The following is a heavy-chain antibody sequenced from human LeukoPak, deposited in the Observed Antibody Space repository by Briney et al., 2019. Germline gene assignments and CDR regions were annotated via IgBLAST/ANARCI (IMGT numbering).Heavy chain of an antibody. CDR2: IRSKAYGGTT. CDR3: TSDDYGDL. J-gene: IGHJ5*02. D-gene: IGHD4-17*01. Sequence: GGSLRLSCTASGFTFGDYAMSWFRQAPGKGLEWVGFIRSKAYGGTTEYAASVKGRFTISRDDSKRLAYLQRNSLKTEDTAIYFWTSDDYGDLWGQGTLVTVSS. CDR1: GFTFGDYA. V-gene: IGHV3-49*03.